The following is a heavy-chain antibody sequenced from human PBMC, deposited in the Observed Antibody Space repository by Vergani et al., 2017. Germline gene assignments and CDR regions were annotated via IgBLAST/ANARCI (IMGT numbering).Heavy chain of an antibody. CDR1: GGSISSYY. CDR3: ARQARIAVAANFDY. D-gene: IGHD6-19*01. Sequence: QVQLQESGPGLVKPSETLSLTCTVSGGSISSYYWSWIRQPPGKGLEWIGYIYTSGSTNYNPSLKSRVTISVDTSKNQFSLKLSSVTSADTAVYYCARQARIAVAANFDYWGQGTLVTVSS. V-gene: IGHV4-4*09. CDR2: IYTSGST. J-gene: IGHJ4*02.